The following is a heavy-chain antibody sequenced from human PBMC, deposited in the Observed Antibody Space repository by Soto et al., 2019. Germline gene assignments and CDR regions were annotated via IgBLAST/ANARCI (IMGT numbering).Heavy chain of an antibody. V-gene: IGHV1-2*04. CDR3: ARTLSSTYYGMDV. CDR2: INPNSGGT. Sequence: QVQLVPSGAEVKKPGASVKVSCKASGYTFPDYYMHWVRQAPGQGLEWMGWINPNSGGTNYAQKFQGWVTMTRDTSISTAYMELSRLKSDDTAVYYCARTLSSTYYGMDVWGQGTTVTVSS. J-gene: IGHJ6*02. CDR1: GYTFPDYY.